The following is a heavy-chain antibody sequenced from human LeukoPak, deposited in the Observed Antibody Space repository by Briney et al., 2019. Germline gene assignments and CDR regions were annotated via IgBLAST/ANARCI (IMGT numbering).Heavy chain of an antibody. D-gene: IGHD1-26*01. CDR2: ISWNSGSI. J-gene: IGHJ4*02. CDR3: AKDAFRTPSGSGDY. V-gene: IGHV3-9*01. CDR1: GFTFDDYA. Sequence: AGGSLRLSCAASGFTFDDYAMHWVRQAPGKGLEWVSGISWNSGSIGYADSVKGRFTISRDNAKNSLYLQMNSLRAEDTALYYCAKDAFRTPSGSGDYWGQGTLVTVSS.